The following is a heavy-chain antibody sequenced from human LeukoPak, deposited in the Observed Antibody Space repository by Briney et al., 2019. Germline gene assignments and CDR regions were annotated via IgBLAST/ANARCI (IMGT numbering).Heavy chain of an antibody. Sequence: SETLSLTCTVSGGSISSYYWSWIRQPPGKGLEWIGYIYYSGSTNYNPSLKSRVTISVDTSKNQFSLKLSSVTAADTAVYYCAREKGGGDSRPFDLWGRGTLVTVSS. J-gene: IGHJ2*01. CDR3: AREKGGGDSRPFDL. D-gene: IGHD2-21*01. CDR1: GGSISSYY. CDR2: IYYSGST. V-gene: IGHV4-59*01.